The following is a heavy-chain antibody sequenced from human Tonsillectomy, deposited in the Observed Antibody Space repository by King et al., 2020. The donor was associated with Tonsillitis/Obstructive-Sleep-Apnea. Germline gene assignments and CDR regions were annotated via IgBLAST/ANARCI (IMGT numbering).Heavy chain of an antibody. D-gene: IGHD2-8*01. V-gene: IGHV3-23*04. CDR3: AKDLSMADAFDI. J-gene: IGHJ3*02. CDR2: ISGSGGST. Sequence: VQLVESGGGLVQPGGSLSLSCAASGFTFSSNAMSWVRQAPGTGLEWVSVISGSGGSTYYADSVKGRVTISRDKSKNTLSLQMNSLRAADTAVYYCAKDLSMADAFDIWGQGTMVTVSS. CDR1: GFTFSSNA.